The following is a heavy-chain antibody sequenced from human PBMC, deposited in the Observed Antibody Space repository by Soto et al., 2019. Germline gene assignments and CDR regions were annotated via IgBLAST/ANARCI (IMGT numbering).Heavy chain of an antibody. D-gene: IGHD2-15*01. CDR3: ARILVVVAATPADY. CDR1: GFTVSSNY. J-gene: IGHJ4*02. V-gene: IGHV3-66*01. Sequence: ESGGGLVQPGGSLRLSCAASGFTVSSNYMSWVRQAPGKGLEWVSVIYSGGSTYYADSVKGRFTISRDNSKNTLYLQMNSLRAEDTAVYYCARILVVVAATPADYWGQGTLVTVSS. CDR2: IYSGGST.